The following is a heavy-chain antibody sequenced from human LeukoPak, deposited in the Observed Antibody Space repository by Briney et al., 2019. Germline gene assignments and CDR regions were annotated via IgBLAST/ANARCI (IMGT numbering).Heavy chain of an antibody. CDR1: GGSFSGYY. D-gene: IGHD2-21*01. CDR2: INHSGST. Sequence: SETLSLTCAVYGGSFSGYYWSWIRQPPGKGLEWIGEINHSGSTNYNPSLNSRVTKSVDTSKNQFSLKLSSVTAADTAVYYCARCSPYSRWFDPWGQGTLVTVSS. J-gene: IGHJ5*02. V-gene: IGHV4-34*01. CDR3: ARCSPYSRWFDP.